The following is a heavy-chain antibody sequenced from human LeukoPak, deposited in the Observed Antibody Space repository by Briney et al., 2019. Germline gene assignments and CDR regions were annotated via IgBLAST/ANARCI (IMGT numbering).Heavy chain of an antibody. D-gene: IGHD2-2*01. CDR1: GGSISSSSYY. Sequence: SETLSLTCTVSGGSISSSSYYWGWIRQPPGTGLEWIGSIYYSGSTYYNPSLKSRVTISVDTSKNQFSLKLSSVTAADTAVYYCAREEDIVVVPAARPFDYWGQGTLVTVSS. J-gene: IGHJ4*02. V-gene: IGHV4-39*07. CDR3: AREEDIVVVPAARPFDY. CDR2: IYYSGST.